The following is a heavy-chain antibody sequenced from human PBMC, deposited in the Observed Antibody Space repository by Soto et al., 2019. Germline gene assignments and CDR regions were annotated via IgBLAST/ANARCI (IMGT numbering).Heavy chain of an antibody. Sequence: EVQLLESGEALVQPGGSLRFSCPASGFTFSSYAMNWFRQAPGKGREWVSLIGESGTPTYYADSVKGRFTISRDNSGNTLFLEMYSLRAEDTAVYYCARYIPGVRYYGMDVWGQGTTVTVSS. J-gene: IGHJ6*02. CDR2: IGESGTPT. CDR3: ARYIPGVRYYGMDV. CDR1: GFTFSSYA. D-gene: IGHD2-2*01. V-gene: IGHV3-23*01.